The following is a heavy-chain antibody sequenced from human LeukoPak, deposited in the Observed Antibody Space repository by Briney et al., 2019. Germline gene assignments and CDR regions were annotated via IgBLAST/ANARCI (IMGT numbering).Heavy chain of an antibody. D-gene: IGHD5-12*01. J-gene: IGHJ6*02. CDR3: AGWSSGYDFGLYYYYGMDV. Sequence: PSETLSLTWAVSGGSISTSNWGSWVPQAPGKGLEWIGEIFHSGSISYNRSLKRRVTISVDKTKNQFSLRLSSVTAADTAVYYCAGWSSGYDFGLYYYYGMDVWGQATTVTVSS. CDR1: GGSISTSNW. V-gene: IGHV4-4*02. CDR2: IFHSGSI.